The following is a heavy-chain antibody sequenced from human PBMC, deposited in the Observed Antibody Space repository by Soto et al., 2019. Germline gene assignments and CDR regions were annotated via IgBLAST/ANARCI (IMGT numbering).Heavy chain of an antibody. J-gene: IGHJ5*02. CDR1: GFTFSTYS. Sequence: EVQLVESGGGLVQPGGSLRLSCAASGFTFSTYSMNWVRQGPGKGLEWLSYISSSSNIIHYADSVRGRFTISRDNAENSLYLQMNSLRDEDTAVYFWARLYSTSSVERWFDPWGQGTLVTASS. V-gene: IGHV3-48*02. CDR3: ARLYSTSSVERWFDP. CDR2: ISSSSNII. D-gene: IGHD2-2*01.